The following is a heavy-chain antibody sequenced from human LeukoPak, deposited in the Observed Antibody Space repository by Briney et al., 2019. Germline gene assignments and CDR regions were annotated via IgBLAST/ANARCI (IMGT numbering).Heavy chain of an antibody. CDR1: GFTFSSYA. Sequence: GGSLRLSCAASGFTFSSYAMSWVRQAPGKGLEWVSAISGSGGSTYYADSVKGRFTISRDNSKNTLYLQMNSLRAEDTAVYYCAKMRGVVEVPAAPGGAFDIWGQGTMVTVSS. D-gene: IGHD2-2*01. V-gene: IGHV3-23*01. J-gene: IGHJ3*02. CDR3: AKMRGVVEVPAAPGGAFDI. CDR2: ISGSGGST.